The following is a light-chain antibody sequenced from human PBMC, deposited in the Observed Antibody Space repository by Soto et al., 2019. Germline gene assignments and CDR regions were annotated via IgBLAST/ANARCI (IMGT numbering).Light chain of an antibody. J-gene: IGLJ1*01. CDR1: SSDVGSYNL. CDR2: EVS. Sequence: QSALTQPASVSGSPGQSITISCTGTSSDVGSYNLVSWYQQHPGKAPKLMIYEVSKRPSGVSNRFSGSKSGNTASLTISGLQAEDEADYYCTSYAGDNAPYVFGTGTKVTVL. CDR3: TSYAGDNAPYV. V-gene: IGLV2-23*02.